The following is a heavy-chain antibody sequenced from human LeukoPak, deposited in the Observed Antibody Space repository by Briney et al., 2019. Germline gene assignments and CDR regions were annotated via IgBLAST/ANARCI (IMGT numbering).Heavy chain of an antibody. CDR1: GGSFSGYY. CDR3: ARLSGSPYYFDY. V-gene: IGHV4-34*01. CDR2: VNHSGST. J-gene: IGHJ4*02. Sequence: SETLSLTRAVYGGSFSGYYWSWIRQPPGKGLEWIGEVNHSGSTNYNPSLKSRVTISVDTSKNQFSLKLSSVTAADTAVYYCARLSGSPYYFDYWGQGTLVTVSS. D-gene: IGHD1-26*01.